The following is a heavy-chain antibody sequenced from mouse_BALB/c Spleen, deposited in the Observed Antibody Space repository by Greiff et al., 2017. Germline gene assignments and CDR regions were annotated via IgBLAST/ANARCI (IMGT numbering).Heavy chain of an antibody. CDR3: ARRERDGYYNFDY. D-gene: IGHD2-3*01. J-gene: IGHJ2*01. CDR1: GYTFTSYW. V-gene: IGHV1S132*01. CDR2: IFPGTGTT. Sequence: QVQLQQSGAELVKPGASVKLSCKTSGYTFTSYWIQWVKQRPGQGLGWIGEIFPGTGTTYYNEKFKGKATLTIDTSSSTAYMQLSSLTSEDSAVYVCARRERDGYYNFDYWGQGTTLTVSS.